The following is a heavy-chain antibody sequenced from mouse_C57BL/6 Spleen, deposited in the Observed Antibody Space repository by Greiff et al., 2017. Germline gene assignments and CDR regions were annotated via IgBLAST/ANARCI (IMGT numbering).Heavy chain of an antibody. CDR2: IDPSDSYT. J-gene: IGHJ2*01. CDR1: GYTFTSYW. CDR3: ARSGMGLRHYFDY. D-gene: IGHD2-4*01. Sequence: VKLQQPGAELVMPGASVKLSCKASGYTFTSYWMHWVKQRPGQGLEWIGEIDPSDSYTNYNQKFKGKSTLTVDKSSSTAYMQLSSLTSEDSAVYYCARSGMGLRHYFDYWGQGTTLTVSS. V-gene: IGHV1-69*01.